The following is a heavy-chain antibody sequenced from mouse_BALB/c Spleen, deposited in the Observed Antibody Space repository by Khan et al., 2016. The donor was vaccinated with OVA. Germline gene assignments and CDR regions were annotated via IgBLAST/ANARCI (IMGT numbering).Heavy chain of an antibody. Sequence: VQLKESGPDLVKPGASVKISCKASGYSFTAYYMHWVQESHGKTLECIGRVNPSNGGTTYNQKFRGKAILTVDKSSSTAYMELRSLTSEDSAVYYCVRGYGFVAYWGQGTLVTFSA. CDR2: VNPSNGGT. CDR3: VRGYGFVAY. V-gene: IGHV1-18*01. CDR1: GYSFTAYY. J-gene: IGHJ3*01. D-gene: IGHD2-14*01.